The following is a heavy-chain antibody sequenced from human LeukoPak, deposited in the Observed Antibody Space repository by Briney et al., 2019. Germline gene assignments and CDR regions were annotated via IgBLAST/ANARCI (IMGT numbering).Heavy chain of an antibody. V-gene: IGHV1-2*02. CDR1: GYTFTGYY. CDR2: INPNSGGT. J-gene: IGHJ4*02. Sequence: ASVKVSCKASGYTFTGYYMHWVRQGPGQGLEWMGWINPNSGGTNYAQKFQGRVTMTRDTSISTAYMELSRLRSDDTAVYYCAKARGTCSYTSCYRVFSDWGRGTLVTVSS. D-gene: IGHD2-2*01. CDR3: AKARGTCSYTSCYRVFSD.